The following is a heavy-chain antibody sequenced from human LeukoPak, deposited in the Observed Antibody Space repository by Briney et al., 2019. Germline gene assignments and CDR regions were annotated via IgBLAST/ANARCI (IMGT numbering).Heavy chain of an antibody. D-gene: IGHD1-7*01. V-gene: IGHV3-15*01. Sequence: GGSLRLSCAASGFTFSNAWMSWVRQAPGKGLEWVGRIKSKTDGGTTDYAAPVKGRFTILRDDSKNTLYLQMNSLKTEDTAVYYCTTDLGLELWVDLDYWGQGTLVTVSS. CDR3: TTDLGLELWVDLDY. CDR1: GFTFSNAW. CDR2: IKSKTDGGTT. J-gene: IGHJ4*02.